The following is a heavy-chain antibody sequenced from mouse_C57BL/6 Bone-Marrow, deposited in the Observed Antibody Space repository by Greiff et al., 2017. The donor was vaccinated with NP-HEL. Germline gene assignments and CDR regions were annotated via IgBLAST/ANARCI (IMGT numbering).Heavy chain of an antibody. CDR1: YFAFMASA. Sequence: LQQSGAELVRPGSSVKLSCKASYFAFMASAMHWVKQRPGHGLEWIGSFNMYGDATEYSENFKGKATLTADTSSSTAYLELSSLTSEDSAVYDCARRVIYYGNYHYEAMDFWGQGTSVTVSA. V-gene: IGHV1-49*01. CDR3: ARRVIYYGNYHYEAMDF. CDR2: FNMYGDAT. D-gene: IGHD2-1*01. J-gene: IGHJ4*01.